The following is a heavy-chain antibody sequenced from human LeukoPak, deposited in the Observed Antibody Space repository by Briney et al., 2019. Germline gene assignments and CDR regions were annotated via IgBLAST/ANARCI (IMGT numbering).Heavy chain of an antibody. V-gene: IGHV3-23*01. CDR1: GFTFSSYA. J-gene: IGHJ4*02. CDR3: AKGWPWVVAATGYFDY. D-gene: IGHD2-15*01. CDR2: ISGSGGST. Sequence: PGGSLRLSCAASGFTFSSYAMSWVRQAPGKWLEWVSAISGSGGSTYYADSVKGRFTISRDNSKNTLYLQMNSLRAEDTAVYYCAKGWPWVVAATGYFDYWGQGTLVTVSS.